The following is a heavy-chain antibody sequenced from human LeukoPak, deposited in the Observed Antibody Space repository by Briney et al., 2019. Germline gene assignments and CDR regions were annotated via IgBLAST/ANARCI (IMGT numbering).Heavy chain of an antibody. CDR3: AGTYYDFWSGYFPLDY. Sequence: PSETLSLTCTVSGGSISSGSYYWNWIRQPAGKGLERIGRIYTSGSTNYNPSLKSRVTISVDTSKNQFSLKLSSVTAADTAVYYCAGTYYDFWSGYFPLDYWGQGTLVTVSS. D-gene: IGHD3-3*01. J-gene: IGHJ4*02. CDR2: IYTSGST. CDR1: GGSISSGSYY. V-gene: IGHV4-61*02.